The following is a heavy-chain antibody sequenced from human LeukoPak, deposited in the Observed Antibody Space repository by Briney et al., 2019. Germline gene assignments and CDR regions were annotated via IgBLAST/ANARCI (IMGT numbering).Heavy chain of an antibody. CDR1: GFTFSSYS. CDR3: ARADGGAFDI. Sequence: GGSLRLSCAASGFTFSSYSMSWVRQAPGKGLEWVSSISSSSSYIYYADSVKGRSTISRDNAKNSLYLQMNSLRAEDTAVYYCARADGGAFDIWGQGTMVTVSS. D-gene: IGHD2-15*01. J-gene: IGHJ3*02. CDR2: ISSSSSYI. V-gene: IGHV3-21*01.